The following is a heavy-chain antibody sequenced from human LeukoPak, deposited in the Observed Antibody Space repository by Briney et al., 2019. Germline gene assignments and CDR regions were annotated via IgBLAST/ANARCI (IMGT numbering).Heavy chain of an antibody. Sequence: SETLSLTCTVSGGSISSYYWSWIRQPPGKGLEWIGYIYYSGSTNYNPSLKSRVTISVDTSKNQLSLKLSSVTAADTAVYYCARVYYDFWSGSNWFDPWGQGTLVTVSS. J-gene: IGHJ5*02. D-gene: IGHD3-3*01. V-gene: IGHV4-59*01. CDR2: IYYSGST. CDR3: ARVYYDFWSGSNWFDP. CDR1: GGSISSYY.